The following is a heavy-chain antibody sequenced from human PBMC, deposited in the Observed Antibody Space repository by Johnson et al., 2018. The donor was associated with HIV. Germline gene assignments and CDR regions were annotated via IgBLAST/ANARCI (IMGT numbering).Heavy chain of an antibody. D-gene: IGHD1-26*01. CDR1: GFTFSDYY. V-gene: IGHV3-11*01. CDR2: ISSSGSAI. Sequence: QVQLVESGGGVVRPGGSLRLSCAASGFTFSDYYMSWIRQAPGKGLEWVSYISSSGSAIYYADSVKGRFTIPRANAKNPMYLQMSSLRAEDTAVYYCARVHSGSYWGPYHGFDIWGQGTMVTVSS. J-gene: IGHJ3*02. CDR3: ARVHSGSYWGPYHGFDI.